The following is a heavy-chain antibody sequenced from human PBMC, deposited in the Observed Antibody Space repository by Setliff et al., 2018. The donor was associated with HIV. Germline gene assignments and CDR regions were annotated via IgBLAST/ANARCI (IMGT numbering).Heavy chain of an antibody. J-gene: IGHJ4*02. D-gene: IGHD5-12*01. CDR1: GYIFSGYY. Sequence: ASVKVSCKASGYIFSGYYLHWVRQAPGQGLEWMGMINPSGASTSYAQKFQGRVTMTRDTSTSTVYMELSSLRSEDTAVYYCARQPRWLQFPRYFDYWGQGTLVTVSS. CDR3: ARQPRWLQFPRYFDY. V-gene: IGHV1-46*01. CDR2: INPSGAST.